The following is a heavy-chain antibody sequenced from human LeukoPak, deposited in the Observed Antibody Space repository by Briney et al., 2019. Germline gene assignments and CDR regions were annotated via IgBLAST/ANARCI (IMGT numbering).Heavy chain of an antibody. CDR3: ARTYGDYDGSYWDFDL. D-gene: IGHD4-17*01. Sequence: ASVKVSCKASGYTFTNYGITWVRQAPGQGLEWMGWISTYNGNTDYTQKVQGRVTMTTDTSTSTAYMELRSLRSDDTALYYCARTYGDYDGSYWDFDLWGRGTLVTVSS. CDR2: ISTYNGNT. CDR1: GYTFTNYG. J-gene: IGHJ2*01. V-gene: IGHV1-18*01.